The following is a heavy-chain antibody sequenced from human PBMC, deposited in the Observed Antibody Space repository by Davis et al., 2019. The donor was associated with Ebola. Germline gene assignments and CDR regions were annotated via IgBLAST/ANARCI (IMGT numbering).Heavy chain of an antibody. Sequence: MPSETLSLTCAVSGDSISSGGFSRSWIRQPPGKGPEWSGCIFYSRSTYDNPSLKSRVSISVDTSKTQFSLKLNSVTAADTAVYYCARLRQQFAYFDYWGQGTLVTVSS. V-gene: IGHV4-30-4*07. CDR2: IFYSRST. CDR1: GDSISSGGFS. J-gene: IGHJ4*02. CDR3: ARLRQQFAYFDY. D-gene: IGHD6-6*01.